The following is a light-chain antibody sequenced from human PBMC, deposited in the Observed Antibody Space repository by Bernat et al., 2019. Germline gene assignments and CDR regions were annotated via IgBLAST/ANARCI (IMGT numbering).Light chain of an antibody. Sequence: DIHMTQSPSSLSASAGDRVTITCRASQSISSYLNWYQQKPGKAPKLLIYAASSLQSGVPSRFSGSGSGTDFTLTISSLQPEDFATYYCQQSYSTSITLGQGTRLEIK. CDR3: QQSYSTSIT. J-gene: IGKJ5*01. CDR1: QSISSY. CDR2: AAS. V-gene: IGKV1-39*01.